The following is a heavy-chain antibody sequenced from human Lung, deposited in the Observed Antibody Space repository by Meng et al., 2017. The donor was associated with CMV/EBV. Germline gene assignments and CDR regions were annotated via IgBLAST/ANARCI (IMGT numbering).Heavy chain of an antibody. CDR3: AEDRVYSSRYSGMDV. J-gene: IGHJ6*02. D-gene: IGHD5-12*01. CDR1: GFTFSSYG. CDR2: IRYDGSNE. Sequence: SCVASGFTFSSYGMHWVRQAPGKGLEWVAYIRYDGSNEYYVDFVKGRFTISRDNSKKTLYLQMSSLRAEDTAVYYCAEDRVYSSRYSGMDVWGQGTTVTVSS. V-gene: IGHV3-30*02.